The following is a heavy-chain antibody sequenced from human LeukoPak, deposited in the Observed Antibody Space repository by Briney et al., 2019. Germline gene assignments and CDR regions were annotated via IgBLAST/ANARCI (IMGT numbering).Heavy chain of an antibody. J-gene: IGHJ4*02. CDR1: GGSFSGYY. CDR2: INHSGST. D-gene: IGHD6-25*01. V-gene: IGHV4-34*01. CDR3: ARKSGFYYYFDY. Sequence: SETLSLTCAVYGGSFSGYYWSWIRQPPGKGLEWIGEINHSGSTNYNPSLKSRVTISVDTSKNQFSLKLSSVTAADTAVYYCARKSGFYYYFDYRGQGTLVTVSS.